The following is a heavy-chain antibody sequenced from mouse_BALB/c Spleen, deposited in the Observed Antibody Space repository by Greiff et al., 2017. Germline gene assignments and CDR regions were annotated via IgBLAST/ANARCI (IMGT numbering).Heavy chain of an antibody. J-gene: IGHJ4*01. D-gene: IGHD1-1*01. CDR1: GYTFTSYW. Sequence: QVQLKQSGAELAKPGASVKMSCKASGYTFTSYWMHWVKQRPGQGLEWIGYINPSTGYTEYNQKFKDKATLTADKSSSTSYMQLSSLTSEDSAVYYCAKGYYGSSYGAMDYGGQGTSVTVSS. CDR3: AKGYYGSSYGAMDY. CDR2: INPSTGYT. V-gene: IGHV1-7*01.